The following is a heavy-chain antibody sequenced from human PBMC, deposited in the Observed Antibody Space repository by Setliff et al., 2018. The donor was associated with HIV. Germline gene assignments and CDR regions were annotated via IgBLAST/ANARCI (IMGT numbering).Heavy chain of an antibody. CDR3: ARHFSVAGDAFDI. J-gene: IGHJ3*02. D-gene: IGHD6-19*01. Sequence: RGESLKISCKGYGHSFTNFWIGWVRQMPGKGLEWMGIFYPGDFDTRYSPSFEGQVTMSGDKSTSTAYLQWSSLKAADTAMYYCARHFSVAGDAFDIWGQGTMVTVSS. CDR1: GHSFTNFW. V-gene: IGHV5-51*01. CDR2: FYPGDFDT.